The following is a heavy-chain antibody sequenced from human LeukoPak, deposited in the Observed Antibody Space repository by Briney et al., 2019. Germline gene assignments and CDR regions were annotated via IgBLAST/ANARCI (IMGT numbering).Heavy chain of an antibody. CDR2: IYSGGST. J-gene: IGHJ5*02. D-gene: IGHD3-10*01. CDR3: AREGGRITMVRGVFDP. CDR1: GFTVSSNY. Sequence: GGSLRLSCAASGFTVSSNYMSWVRQAPGKGLEWVSVIYSGGSTYYADSVKGRFTISRDNSKNTLYLQMNSLRAEDTAVYYCAREGGRITMVRGVFDPWGQGTLVTVSS. V-gene: IGHV3-66*01.